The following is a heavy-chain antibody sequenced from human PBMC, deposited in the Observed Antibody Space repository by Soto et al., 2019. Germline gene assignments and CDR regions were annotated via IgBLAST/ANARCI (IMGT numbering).Heavy chain of an antibody. CDR3: AGDFYGSGSYYRGRFDY. D-gene: IGHD3-10*01. J-gene: IGHJ4*02. CDR1: AGTFSKYG. V-gene: IGHV1-69*13. CDR2: IIPIFGPT. Sequence: SVKVSCKASAGTFSKYGITCVVQSPVQGLEWMGGIIPIFGPTNYAQKFQGRVTITADESTSTAYMELSSLRSDDTAVYYCAGDFYGSGSYYRGRFDYWGQGTQVTVSS.